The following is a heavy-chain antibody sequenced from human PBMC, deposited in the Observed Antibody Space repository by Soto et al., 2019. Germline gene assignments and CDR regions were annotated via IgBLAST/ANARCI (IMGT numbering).Heavy chain of an antibody. V-gene: IGHV1-46*03. CDR2: VNPNGGST. D-gene: IGHD6-6*01. CDR1: GYTFTNFY. CDR3: ARGLASGDY. J-gene: IGHJ4*02. Sequence: QVQLVQSGPEVKEPGASVKMYCKASGYTFTNFYIHWVRQAPGQGLEWMGIVNPNGGSTNYAQNLKGRITISRDTSTSTVYMDLSSLRSEDTAVYYCARGLASGDYWGQGTLVTVSS.